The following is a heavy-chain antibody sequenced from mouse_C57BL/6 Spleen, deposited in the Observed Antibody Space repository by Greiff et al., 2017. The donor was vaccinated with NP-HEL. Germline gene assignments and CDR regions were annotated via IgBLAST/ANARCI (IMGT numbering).Heavy chain of an antibody. CDR3: ARLWYYAMDY. Sequence: LQESGPELVKPGASVKISCKASGYAFSSSWMNWVKQRPGKGLEWIGRIYPGDGDTNYNGKFKGKATLTADKSSSTAYMQLSSLTSEDSAVYFCARLWYYAMDYWGQGTSVTVSS. V-gene: IGHV1-82*01. CDR1: GYAFSSSW. CDR2: IYPGDGDT. J-gene: IGHJ4*01.